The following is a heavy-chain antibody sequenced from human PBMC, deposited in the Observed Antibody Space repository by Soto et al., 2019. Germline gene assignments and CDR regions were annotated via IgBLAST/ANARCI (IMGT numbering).Heavy chain of an antibody. CDR2: INHSGST. CDR1: GGSFSGYY. Sequence: SETLSLTCAVYGGSFSGYYWSWIRQPPGKGLEWIGEINHSGSTNYNPSLKSRVTISVDTSKNQFSLKLSSVTAADTAVYYCARGRYSSSWYYYYYYGMDVWGQGTTVTSP. V-gene: IGHV4-34*01. D-gene: IGHD6-13*01. J-gene: IGHJ6*02. CDR3: ARGRYSSSWYYYYYYGMDV.